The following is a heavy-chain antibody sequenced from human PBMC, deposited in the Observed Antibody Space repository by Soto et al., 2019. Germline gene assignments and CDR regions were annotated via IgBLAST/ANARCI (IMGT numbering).Heavy chain of an antibody. V-gene: IGHV1-69*01. CDR3: XXXXXXXXYVLDK. CDR1: GGIFSXFX. CDR2: IIPILATP. J-gene: IGHJ4*02. Sequence: QVQLVQSGPEVKKPGSSVKVSCTASGGIFSXFXVXXXXXAPGQGLEWMGGIIPILATPKYAQKFQGRVTIAXXXXXXXXXXXXXXXXXXXXXXXXXXXXXXXXXYVLDKWGQGTLVTVSS. D-gene: IGHD5-18*01.